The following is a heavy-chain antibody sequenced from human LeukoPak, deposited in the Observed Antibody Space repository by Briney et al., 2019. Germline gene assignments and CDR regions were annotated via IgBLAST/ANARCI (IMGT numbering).Heavy chain of an antibody. D-gene: IGHD6-6*01. V-gene: IGHV4-34*01. Sequence: SETLSLTCAVYGGSFSGYYWSWIRQPPGKGLEWIGEINHSGSTNYNPSLKSRVTISVDTSKNQFSLKPSSVTAADTAVYYCARGLSIGERYYYYMDVWGKGTTVTVSS. J-gene: IGHJ6*03. CDR3: ARGLSIGERYYYYMDV. CDR2: INHSGST. CDR1: GGSFSGYY.